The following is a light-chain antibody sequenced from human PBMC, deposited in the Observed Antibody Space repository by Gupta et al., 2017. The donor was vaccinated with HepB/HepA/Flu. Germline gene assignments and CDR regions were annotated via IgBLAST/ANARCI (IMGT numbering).Light chain of an antibody. CDR3: QQYDHFPIT. CDR1: QDISNY. J-gene: IGKJ4*01. CDR2: DAS. V-gene: IGKV1-33*01. Sequence: DIQMTQSPSSLSASVGDRVTITCQASQDISNYLNWYQQKPGKAPKLLIYDASNLERGVPSRFSGSGSGTDFTLTISSLQPEDFATYYCQQYDHFPITFGRGTQVAIK.